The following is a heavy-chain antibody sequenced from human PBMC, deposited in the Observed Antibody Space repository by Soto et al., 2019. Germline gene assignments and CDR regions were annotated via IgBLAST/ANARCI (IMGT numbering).Heavy chain of an antibody. CDR1: GFSFSNYG. CDR2: IWYDGSNK. J-gene: IGHJ4*02. CDR3: ARDPSHGSGSYLDY. D-gene: IGHD3-10*01. V-gene: IGHV3-33*01. Sequence: QVQLVESGGGVVQPGRSLRLSCTASGFSFSNYGMHWVRQAPGKGLEWVAVIWYDGSNKYYADSLKGRFTISRDNYKNTLYVQMNSLRAEDTAVYYCARDPSHGSGSYLDYWGQGTLVTVSS.